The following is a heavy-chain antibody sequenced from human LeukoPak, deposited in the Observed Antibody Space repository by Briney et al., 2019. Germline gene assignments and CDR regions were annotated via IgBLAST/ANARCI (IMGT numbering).Heavy chain of an antibody. CDR1: GYSFTSYA. V-gene: IGHV5-51*01. CDR2: IYPGDSDT. Sequence: GASVKVSCKASGYSFTSYAINWVRQAPGQGLEWMGIIYPGDSDTRYSPSFQGQVTISADKSISTAYLQWSSLKASDTAMYYCARLASNWFDPWGQGTLVTVSS. CDR3: ARLASNWFDP. J-gene: IGHJ5*02.